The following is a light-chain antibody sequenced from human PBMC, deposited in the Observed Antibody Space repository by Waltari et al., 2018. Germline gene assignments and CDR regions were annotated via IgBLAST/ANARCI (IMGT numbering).Light chain of an antibody. CDR1: RSVLSRLNNKNY. CDR3: QQYYTVPPHT. Sequence: DIVMTQSPDSLAVSLGERATINCRSSRSVLSRLNNKNYLAWYQQKPGQPPKLLIYWASTRESGVPDRFSGSGSGTEFSLTISSLQAEDVAVYSCQQYYTVPPHTFGQGTKLEIK. J-gene: IGKJ2*01. CDR2: WAS. V-gene: IGKV4-1*01.